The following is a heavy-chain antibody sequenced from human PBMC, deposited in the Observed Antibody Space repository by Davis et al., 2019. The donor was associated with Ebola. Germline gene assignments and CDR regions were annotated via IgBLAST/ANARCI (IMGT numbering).Heavy chain of an antibody. Sequence: ASVKVSCKASGYTFTSYDINWVRQATGQGLEWMGWMNPHSGNTGYAQNFQGRGTMTRNTSISTAYMELISLRSEDTAVYYCARGRDLVVVPAATRKGYYYYGFDVWGQGTTVTVSS. D-gene: IGHD2-2*01. V-gene: IGHV1-8*01. CDR1: GYTFTSYD. CDR2: MNPHSGNT. CDR3: ARGRDLVVVPAATRKGYYYYGFDV. J-gene: IGHJ6*02.